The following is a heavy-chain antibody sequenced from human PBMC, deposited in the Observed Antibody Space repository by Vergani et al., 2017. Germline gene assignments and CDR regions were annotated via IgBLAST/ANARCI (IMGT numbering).Heavy chain of an antibody. CDR2: IKSKTDDGTT. V-gene: IGHV3-15*07. Sequence: EVQLVESGGGLVKPGGSLRLSCAASGFTFSNAWMNWVRQAPGKGLEWVGRIKSKTDDGTTDYAAPVKGRFTISRDDSKNTLYLQMNSLKTEDTAVYYCTTAHGLQQLVEDYYYYMDVWGKGTTVTVSS. CDR3: TTAHGLQQLVEDYYYYMDV. D-gene: IGHD6-13*01. J-gene: IGHJ6*03. CDR1: GFTFSNAW.